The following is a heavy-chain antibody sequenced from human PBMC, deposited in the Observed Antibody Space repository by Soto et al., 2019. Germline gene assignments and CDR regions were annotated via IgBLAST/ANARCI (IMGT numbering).Heavy chain of an antibody. CDR3: ARECSSTSCYSGGYYYYYGMDV. Sequence: ASVKVSCKASGYTFTSYYMHWVRQAPGQGLEWMGIINPSGGSTSYAQKFQGRVTMTRDTSTSTVYMELSSLRSEDTAVYYCARECSSTSCYSGGYYYYYGMDVWGQGTTVTVSS. CDR1: GYTFTSYY. D-gene: IGHD2-2*01. J-gene: IGHJ6*02. CDR2: INPSGGST. V-gene: IGHV1-46*01.